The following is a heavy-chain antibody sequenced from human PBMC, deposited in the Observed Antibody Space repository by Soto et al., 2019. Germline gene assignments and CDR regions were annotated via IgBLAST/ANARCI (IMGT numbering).Heavy chain of an antibody. CDR3: ARDGSPYWFDP. CDR1: GFTFSSYE. V-gene: IGHV3-48*03. Sequence: GGSLRLSCAASGFTFSSYEMNWVRQAPGKGLEWVSYISSSGSTTYYADSVKGRFTIARDNAKNSLYLQMNSLRAEDTAVYYCARDGSPYWFDPWGQGTLVTVSS. CDR2: ISSSGSTT. J-gene: IGHJ5*02.